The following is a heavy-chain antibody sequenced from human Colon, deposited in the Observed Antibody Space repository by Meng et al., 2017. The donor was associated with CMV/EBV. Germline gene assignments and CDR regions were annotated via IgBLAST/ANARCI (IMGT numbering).Heavy chain of an antibody. J-gene: IGHJ4*02. CDR1: GFTFSDYS. CDR2: ISFSSSYM. Sequence: GESLKISCEASGFTFSDYSMNWVRQAPGEGLEWVSSISFSSSYMYYADSVKGRFTISRDNAKNSLYLQMNSLRAEDTAVYYCARDQSAIFGVAPLDYWGQGTLVTVSS. CDR3: ARDQSAIFGVAPLDY. V-gene: IGHV3-21*01. D-gene: IGHD3-3*01.